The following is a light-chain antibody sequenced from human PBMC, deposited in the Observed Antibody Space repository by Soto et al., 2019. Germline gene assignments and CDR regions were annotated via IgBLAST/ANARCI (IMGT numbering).Light chain of an antibody. CDR2: GAS. CDR1: QSVSRNY. J-gene: IGKJ5*01. Sequence: EIVLTQSPGTLSLSPGGRATLSCRAIQSVSRNYVAWYQQKPGQSPRLLIYGASNRASGIPDRFSGSASGADFTLSIARLEPEDFAVYYCQQYGSSPRITFGQGTRLE. CDR3: QQYGSSPRIT. V-gene: IGKV3-20*01.